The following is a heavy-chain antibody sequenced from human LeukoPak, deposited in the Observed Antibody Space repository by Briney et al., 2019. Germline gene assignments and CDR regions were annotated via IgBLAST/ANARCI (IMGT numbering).Heavy chain of an antibody. Sequence: SETLSLTCAVSGGSISSSNWWSWVRQPPGKGLEWIGEIYHSGSTNYNPSLKSRVTISVDKSKNQFSLKLSSVTAADTAVYYCAGDLKASSGWTFYYWGQGTLVTVSS. D-gene: IGHD6-19*01. CDR2: IYHSGST. J-gene: IGHJ4*02. CDR3: AGDLKASSGWTFYY. V-gene: IGHV4-4*02. CDR1: GGSISSSNW.